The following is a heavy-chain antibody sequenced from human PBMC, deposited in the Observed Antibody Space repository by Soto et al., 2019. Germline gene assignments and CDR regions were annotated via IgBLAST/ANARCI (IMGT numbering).Heavy chain of an antibody. CDR1: GGAFSSYA. Sequence: SVKVSCKASGGAFSSYAISWARQAPGQGLEWMGGIIPIFGTANYAQKFQGRVTISGDNSTSTADMELSSLRSEDTAGYYCARPRIAAACTHWFDPWGQGTLVTVSS. J-gene: IGHJ5*02. CDR3: ARPRIAAACTHWFDP. V-gene: IGHV1-69*06. D-gene: IGHD6-13*01. CDR2: IIPIFGTA.